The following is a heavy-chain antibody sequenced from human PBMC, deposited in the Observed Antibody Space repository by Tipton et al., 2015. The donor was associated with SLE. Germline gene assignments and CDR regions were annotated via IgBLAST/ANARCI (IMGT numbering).Heavy chain of an antibody. CDR2: IDPSDS. CDR3: ARHGSSGSDYFDY. CDR1: GYRFSSYW. Sequence: QSGAEVKKPGESLRISCKGSGYRFSSYWISWVRQMPGKGLEWMGRIDPSDSRPSFQGHVTISADKSISTAYLQWSSLKASDTAMYYCARHGSSGSDYFDYWGQGTLVTVSS. D-gene: IGHD3-22*01. J-gene: IGHJ4*02. V-gene: IGHV5-10-1*01.